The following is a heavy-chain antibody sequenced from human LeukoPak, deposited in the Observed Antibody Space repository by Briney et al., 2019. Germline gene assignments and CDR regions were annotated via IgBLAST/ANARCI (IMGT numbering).Heavy chain of an antibody. V-gene: IGHV3-11*01. CDR1: GFTFSDYY. D-gene: IGHD4-11*01. CDR2: ISSSGSTI. CDR3: AREEDTVTTYYYYYMDV. J-gene: IGHJ6*03. Sequence: SGGSLRLSCAASGFTFSDYYMSWIRQAPGKGLEWVSYISSSGSTIYYADSVKGRFTISRDNAKNSLYLQMNSLRAEDTAVYYCAREEDTVTTYYYYYMDVWGKGTTVTVSS.